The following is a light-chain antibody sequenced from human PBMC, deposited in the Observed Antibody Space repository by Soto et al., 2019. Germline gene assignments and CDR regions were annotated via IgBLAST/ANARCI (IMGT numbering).Light chain of an antibody. V-gene: IGKV3-20*01. J-gene: IGKJ4*01. CDR1: QSLSRSSSY. CDR3: QQYETSPLT. Sequence: EIVLTQSPGTLSLSPGERATLSCRASQSLSRSSSYLSWYQQKPGQAPRLLIYSASNRATGIPDRFSGSGSGTDFTLTVSRLEPEDFAVYYCQQYETSPLTFGGGTKVEVK. CDR2: SAS.